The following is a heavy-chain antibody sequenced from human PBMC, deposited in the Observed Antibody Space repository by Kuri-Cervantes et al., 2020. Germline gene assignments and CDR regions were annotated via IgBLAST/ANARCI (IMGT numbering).Heavy chain of an antibody. CDR2: ISSSSSYI. CDR3: AKDHYGGNSRGAFDI. CDR1: GFTFSSYS. Sequence: GGSLRLSCAASGFTFSSYSMNWVRQAPGKGLEWVSSISSSSSYIYYADSVKGRFTIPRDNAKNSLYLQMNSLRAEDTAMYYCAKDHYGGNSRGAFDIWDQETMVTVSS. V-gene: IGHV3-21*01. D-gene: IGHD4-23*01. J-gene: IGHJ3*02.